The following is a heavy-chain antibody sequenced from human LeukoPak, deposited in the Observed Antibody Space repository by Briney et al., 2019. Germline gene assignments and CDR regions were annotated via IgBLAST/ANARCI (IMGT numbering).Heavy chain of an antibody. J-gene: IGHJ4*02. Sequence: SETLSLTCTVSGGAIASGGYSWNWIRQSPGEGLEWIGCIYDRGPAYYNPSLKSRFTISVDRPKNQFFLNVTSVTAADTAVYYCARSRQASGLFSFWGQGTPVVVSS. D-gene: IGHD3-10*01. CDR3: ARSRQASGLFSF. CDR2: IYDRGPA. V-gene: IGHV4-30-2*06. CDR1: GGAIASGGYS.